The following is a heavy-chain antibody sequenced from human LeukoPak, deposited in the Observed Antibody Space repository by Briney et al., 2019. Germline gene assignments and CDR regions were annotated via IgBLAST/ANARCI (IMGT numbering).Heavy chain of an antibody. CDR1: GGTFSSYA. CDR3: ARAEYYDSSGYLGYYYYYMDV. J-gene: IGHJ6*03. V-gene: IGHV1-69*05. Sequence: SVKVSCKASGGTFSSYAISWVRQAPGQGLEWMGGIIPIFGTANYAQKFQGRVTITTDESTSTAYMGLSSLRSEDTAVYYCARAEYYDSSGYLGYYYYYMDVWSKGTTVTVSS. CDR2: IIPIFGTA. D-gene: IGHD3-22*01.